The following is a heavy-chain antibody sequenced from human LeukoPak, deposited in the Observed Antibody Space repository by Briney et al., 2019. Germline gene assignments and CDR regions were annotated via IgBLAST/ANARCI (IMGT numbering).Heavy chain of an antibody. CDR3: AKDRLATEYYYYYGMDV. CDR1: GFTFSSYW. V-gene: IGHV3-7*03. J-gene: IGHJ6*02. CDR2: IKQDGSEK. D-gene: IGHD5-12*01. Sequence: GGSLRLSCAASGFTFSSYWMSWVRQAPGKGLEWVANIKQDGSEKYYVDSVKGRFTISRDNAKNSLYLQMNSLRAEDTALYYCAKDRLATEYYYYYGMDVWGQGTTVTVSS.